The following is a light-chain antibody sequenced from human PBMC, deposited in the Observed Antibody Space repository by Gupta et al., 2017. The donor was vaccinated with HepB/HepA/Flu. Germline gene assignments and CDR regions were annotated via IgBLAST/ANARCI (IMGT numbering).Light chain of an antibody. CDR3: QQTYSIPWT. V-gene: IGKV1-39*01. Sequence: DIQMTQSPSSLPASGGDRVTITCRASQSIARYVNWYQQKPGKAPKLLIYAASSLQGGVPSRFSGSGSGTDSSLTISSLQPEDFAAYYCQQTYSIPWTFGLGTKVEIK. CDR2: AAS. J-gene: IGKJ1*01. CDR1: QSIARY.